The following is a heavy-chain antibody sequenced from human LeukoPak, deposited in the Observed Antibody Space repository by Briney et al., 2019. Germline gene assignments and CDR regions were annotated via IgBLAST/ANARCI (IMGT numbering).Heavy chain of an antibody. CDR1: GGSISSSNW. CDR2: IYHSGGT. CDR3: ASGSCTAVSCYSEAPYYYYGMDV. Sequence: PSETLSLTCAVSGGSISSSNWLRWVRQPPGKGLGWVGEIYHSGGTNYNPSLKGRGTISGENSKNPFSLKLMSWTGADTAGVYCASGSCTAVSCYSEAPYYYYGMDVWGQGTTVTVSS. J-gene: IGHJ6*02. V-gene: IGHV4-4*02. D-gene: IGHD2-15*01.